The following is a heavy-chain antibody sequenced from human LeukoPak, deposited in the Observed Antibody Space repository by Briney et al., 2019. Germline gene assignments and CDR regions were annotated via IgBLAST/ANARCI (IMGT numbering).Heavy chain of an antibody. V-gene: IGHV1-69*05. CDR2: IIPIFGSA. J-gene: IGHJ4*02. CDR3: AREYYDTSHYYFDY. Sequence: ASVKVSCKASGYTFTSYDINWVRQAPGQGLEWMGRIIPIFGSANYAQKFQGRVTITTDESTSTAYMELSSLRSEDTAVYYCAREYYDTSHYYFDYWGQGTLVTVSS. D-gene: IGHD3-22*01. CDR1: GYTFTSYD.